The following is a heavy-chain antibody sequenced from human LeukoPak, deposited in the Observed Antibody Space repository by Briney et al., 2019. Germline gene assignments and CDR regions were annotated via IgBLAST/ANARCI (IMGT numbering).Heavy chain of an antibody. Sequence: SETLSLTCNVSGGSISGYHWSWIRQPPGKGLEWLGYIYYSGSSNYNPSLKSRVTISADTSKNQFSLKLSSVTAADTAVYYCARLKTYYYDSSGYFDYWGQGTLVTVSS. V-gene: IGHV4-59*08. D-gene: IGHD3-22*01. CDR3: ARLKTYYYDSSGYFDY. J-gene: IGHJ4*02. CDR1: GGSISGYH. CDR2: IYYSGSS.